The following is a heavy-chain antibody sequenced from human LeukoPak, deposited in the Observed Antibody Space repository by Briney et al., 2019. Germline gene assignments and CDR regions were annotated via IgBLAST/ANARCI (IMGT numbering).Heavy chain of an antibody. V-gene: IGHV4-59*01. D-gene: IGHD1-26*01. CDR3: ARYKGIVGATTNNWFDP. CDR1: GGSISTYY. CDR2: IYYSGSI. J-gene: IGHJ5*02. Sequence: SETLSLTCTVSGGSISTYYWSWIRQPPGKGLEWIGYIYYSGSINYNPSLKSRVTISLDTSKNQFSLKLSSLSAADTAVYYCARYKGIVGATTNNWFDPWGQGTLVTVSS.